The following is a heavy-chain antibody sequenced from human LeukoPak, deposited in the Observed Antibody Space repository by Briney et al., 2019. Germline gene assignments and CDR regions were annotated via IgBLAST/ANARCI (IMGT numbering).Heavy chain of an antibody. Sequence: ASVKVSCKASGYTFTSYDINWVRQATGQGLEWMGWMNPNSGNTGYAQKFQGRVTITRNTSISTAYMELSSLRSEDTAVYYCARGRGQLAPHIKGGRDDAFDIWGQGTMVTVSS. CDR2: MNPNSGNT. V-gene: IGHV1-8*03. J-gene: IGHJ3*02. CDR1: GYTFTSYD. D-gene: IGHD2-15*01. CDR3: ARGRGQLAPHIKGGRDDAFDI.